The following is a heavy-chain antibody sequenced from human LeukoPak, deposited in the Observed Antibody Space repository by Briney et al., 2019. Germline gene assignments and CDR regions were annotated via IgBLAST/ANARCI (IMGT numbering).Heavy chain of an antibody. CDR1: GFTFSSYG. D-gene: IGHD5-12*01. J-gene: IGHJ6*02. Sequence: PGRSLRLSCAASGFTFSSYGMHWVRQAPGKGLEWVAVIWYDGSNKYYADSVKGRFTISRDNSKNTLYLQMNSLRAEDTAVYYCARDPLSGDGGMDVWGQGTTATVSS. CDR3: ARDPLSGDGGMDV. V-gene: IGHV3-33*01. CDR2: IWYDGSNK.